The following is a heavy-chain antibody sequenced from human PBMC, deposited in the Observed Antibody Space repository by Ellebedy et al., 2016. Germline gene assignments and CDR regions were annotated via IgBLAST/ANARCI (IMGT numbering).Heavy chain of an antibody. V-gene: IGHV3-33*08. CDR1: DFKFRYYG. CDR3: ASGETWGTPTINP. J-gene: IGHJ5*02. D-gene: IGHD3-16*01. CDR2: ISYDGTTQ. Sequence: GESLKISXAASDFKFRYYGMNWVRLAPGKGLEWLAIISYDGTTQNYADSVRGRFTISRDNSKNSLYLQMNSLRAEDTAVYYCASGETWGTPTINPWGQGTLVTVSS.